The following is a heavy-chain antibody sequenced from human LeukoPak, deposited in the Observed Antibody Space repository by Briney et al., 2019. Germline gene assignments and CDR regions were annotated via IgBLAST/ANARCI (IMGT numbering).Heavy chain of an antibody. J-gene: IGHJ6*02. V-gene: IGHV3-49*03. CDR3: TRAAYPVLDYSGMDV. CDR1: GFTLRTYA. Sequence: GGSLRLSCTASGFTLRTYAMCWFRQAPGKGLEWVGFIRSKAYSGTTEYAASVKGRFTISRDDSRAIGYLEMKSLKPEDTAVYYCTRAAYPVLDYSGMDVWG. CDR2: IRSKAYSGTT. D-gene: IGHD3-16*01.